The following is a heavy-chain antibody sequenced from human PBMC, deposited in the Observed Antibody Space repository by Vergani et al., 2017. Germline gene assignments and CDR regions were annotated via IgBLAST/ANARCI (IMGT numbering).Heavy chain of an antibody. CDR3: AVEIYDYGGSRDFDY. J-gene: IGHJ4*02. D-gene: IGHD4-23*01. Sequence: EVQLVESGGDLVQPGRSLRLSCQTSGFNFGEYGVSWVRQAPGKGLEWIGFIRSKTYGATTEYAASGRGRFTISRDDCKAIAYLQMSSLKKEDTAVYRCAVEIYDYGGSRDFDYWGQGTLVVVSS. V-gene: IGHV3-49*04. CDR2: IRSKTYGATT. CDR1: GFNFGEYG.